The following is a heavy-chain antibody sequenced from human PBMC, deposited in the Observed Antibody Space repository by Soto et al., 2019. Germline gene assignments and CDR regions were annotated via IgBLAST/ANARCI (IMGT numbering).Heavy chain of an antibody. Sequence: SETLSLTCTLSGGFIWGWIRQSPDKGLEWIGYIYNSGRYNYNPSLESRLTISIDTSKNQFSLRLASVTAADTAVYYCARTLPNRQLFDSWSQGTLVTVSS. CDR2: IYNSGRY. V-gene: IGHV4-59*01. D-gene: IGHD1-1*01. CDR3: ARTLPNRQLFDS. J-gene: IGHJ4*02. CDR1: GGFI.